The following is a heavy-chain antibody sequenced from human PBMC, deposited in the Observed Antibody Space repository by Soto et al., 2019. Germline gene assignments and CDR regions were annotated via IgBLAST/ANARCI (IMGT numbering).Heavy chain of an antibody. CDR3: ARDSSSWYSRLERLYYYYGMDV. V-gene: IGHV1-8*01. CDR1: GYTFTSYD. Sequence: GASVKVSCKASGYTFTSYDINWVRQATGQGLEWMGWMNPNSGNTGYAQKFQGRVTMTRNTSISTAYMELSSLRPEDTAVYYCARDSSSWYSRLERLYYYYGMDVWGQGTTVTVSS. J-gene: IGHJ6*02. D-gene: IGHD6-13*01. CDR2: MNPNSGNT.